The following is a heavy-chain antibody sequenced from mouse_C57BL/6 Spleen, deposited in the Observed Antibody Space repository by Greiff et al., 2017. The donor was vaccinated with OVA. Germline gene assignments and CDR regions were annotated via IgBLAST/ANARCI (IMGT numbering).Heavy chain of an antibody. CDR1: GYTFTDYY. CDR2: INPYNGGT. V-gene: IGHV1-19*01. CDR3: ADYYGSRDYAMDY. J-gene: IGHJ4*01. Sequence: VHVKQSGPVLVKPGASVKMSCKASGYTFTDYYMNWVKQSHGKSLEWIGVINPYNGGTSYNQKFKGKATLTVDKSSSTAYMELNSLTSEDSAVYYCADYYGSRDYAMDYWGQGTSVTVSS. D-gene: IGHD1-1*01.